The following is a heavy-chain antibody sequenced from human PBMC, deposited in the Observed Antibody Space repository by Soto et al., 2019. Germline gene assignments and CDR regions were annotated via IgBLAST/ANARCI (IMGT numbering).Heavy chain of an antibody. V-gene: IGHV1-8*01. CDR2: MNPNSGNT. Sequence: QVQLVQSGAEVKKPGASVKVSCKAAGYTFTSYDINWVRQATGQDFEWMGWMNPNSGNTAYAQKFQGRVTMTRDTSKSTAYMELSRLTSEHTAVYCCARGPRNWGVDYWGQGTLVTVSS. D-gene: IGHD7-27*01. CDR3: ARGPRNWGVDY. J-gene: IGHJ4*02. CDR1: GYTFTSYD.